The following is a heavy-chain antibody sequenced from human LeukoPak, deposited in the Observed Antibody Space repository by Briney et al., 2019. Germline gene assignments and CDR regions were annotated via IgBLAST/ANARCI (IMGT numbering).Heavy chain of an antibody. J-gene: IGHJ5*02. CDR2: IIPILGIA. V-gene: IGHV1-69*04. CDR1: GGTFSSYA. Sequence: GASVKVSCKASGGTFSSYAISWVRQAPGQGLEWMGRIIPILGIAHYAQKFQGRVTITADKSTSTAYMELSSLRSEDTAVYYCASYYCSSTSCYDMRWFDPWGQGTLVTVSS. CDR3: ASYYCSSTSCYDMRWFDP. D-gene: IGHD2-2*01.